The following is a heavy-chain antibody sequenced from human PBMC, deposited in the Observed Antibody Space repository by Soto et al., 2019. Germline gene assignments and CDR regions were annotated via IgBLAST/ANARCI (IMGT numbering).Heavy chain of an antibody. D-gene: IGHD4-17*01. V-gene: IGHV4-30-4*01. J-gene: IGHJ5*02. CDR3: ARARGGDSGDYASLFDR. CDR1: GGSVSIGDYL. Sequence: SETLSLTCTVFGGSVSIGDYLWSWIRQRPGKGLEWIGYIHDSGNTYRNPSLKSRVTISLDTSKNQFSLKVTSMTAADTAVYFCARARGGDSGDYASLFDRWGQGNLVTVSS. CDR2: IHDSGNT.